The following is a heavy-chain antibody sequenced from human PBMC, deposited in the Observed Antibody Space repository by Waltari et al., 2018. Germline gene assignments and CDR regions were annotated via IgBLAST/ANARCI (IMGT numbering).Heavy chain of an antibody. CDR1: GFTFSSYA. CDR2: IYSGGST. V-gene: IGHV3-23*03. J-gene: IGHJ4*02. CDR3: AKDHGSWYVGAFDY. D-gene: IGHD6-13*01. Sequence: EVQLLESGGGLVQPGGSLRLSCAASGFTFSSYAMSWVRRAPGKGLAWVSVIYSGGSTYYADSVKVRFTISRDNSKNTLYLQMNSLRAEDTAVYYCAKDHGSWYVGAFDYWGQGTLVTVSS.